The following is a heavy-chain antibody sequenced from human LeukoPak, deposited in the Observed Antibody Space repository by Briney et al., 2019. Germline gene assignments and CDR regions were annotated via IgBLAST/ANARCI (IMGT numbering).Heavy chain of an antibody. D-gene: IGHD2-15*01. J-gene: IGHJ4*02. CDR2: INLNTGDT. V-gene: IGHV1-2*02. Sequence: ASVKVSCKASGYTFTGYYLFWVRQAHGQGLEWMGWINLNTGDTKYGQKFQGRVTLTKDTSIRTTYMELSSLRSDDTAVYYCARDERYCNGDNHYPDLGYWGQGTLVTVSS. CDR1: GYTFTGYY. CDR3: ARDERYCNGDNHYPDLGY.